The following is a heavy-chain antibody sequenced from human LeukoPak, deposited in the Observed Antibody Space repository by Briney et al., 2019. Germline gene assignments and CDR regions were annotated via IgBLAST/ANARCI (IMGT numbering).Heavy chain of an antibody. CDR1: GFTFNTYG. J-gene: IGHJ6*02. CDR2: ISGSATGYMT. V-gene: IGHV3-23*01. D-gene: IGHD1/OR15-1a*01. CDR3: ARDLEQNYYGMDV. Sequence: GGSLRLSCAASGFTFNTYGMSWVRHSPGKGLEWVSAISGSATGYMTNYADSVKGRFTISRDNSKNTLYPQMNSLRAEDTAVYYCARDLEQNYYGMDVWGQGTTVTVSS.